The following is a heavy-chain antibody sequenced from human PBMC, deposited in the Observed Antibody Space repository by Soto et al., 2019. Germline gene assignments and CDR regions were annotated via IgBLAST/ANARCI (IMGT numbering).Heavy chain of an antibody. CDR3: ARLQYNYDNDF. V-gene: IGHV2-5*01. Sequence: QITLKESGPTLVKPTQTLTLTCTFSGFSLSTDGVGVGWIRQPPGKALECLAAVYWNDDKHYSPFLKSRLTITKDTYKAQVVLTVTNMDQVDPATYYCARLQYNYDNDFWGQGNLVTVSS. D-gene: IGHD3-22*01. CDR1: GFSLSTDGVG. CDR2: VYWNDDK. J-gene: IGHJ4*02.